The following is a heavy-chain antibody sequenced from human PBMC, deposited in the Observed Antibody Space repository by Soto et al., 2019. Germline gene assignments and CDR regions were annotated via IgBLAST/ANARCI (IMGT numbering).Heavy chain of an antibody. D-gene: IGHD2-21*01. V-gene: IGHV4-31*02. CDR2: IYSSGST. Sequence: GYCWSWNRQLPGKGLEWIGYIYSSGSTYYNPSLKSRLSISVDMSKTQYSLKLSSVTAADTAVYYCARKDCGSCPMDVWGKGTTVTVSS. CDR3: ARKDCGSCPMDV. CDR1: GYC. J-gene: IGHJ6*03.